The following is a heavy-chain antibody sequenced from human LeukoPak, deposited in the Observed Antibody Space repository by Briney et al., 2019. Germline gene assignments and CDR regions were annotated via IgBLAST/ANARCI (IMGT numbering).Heavy chain of an antibody. CDR2: IKQDGSEK. J-gene: IGHJ4*02. CDR3: ARERGTEQLWQRPHELDY. V-gene: IGHV3-7*01. D-gene: IGHD5-18*01. CDR1: GFTFSSYW. Sequence: GGSLRLSCAASGFTFSSYWMSWVRQAPGKGLEWVANIKQDGSEKYYVDSVKGRFTISRDNAKNSLYLQMNSLRAEDTAVYYCARERGTEQLWQRPHELDYWGQGTLVTVSS.